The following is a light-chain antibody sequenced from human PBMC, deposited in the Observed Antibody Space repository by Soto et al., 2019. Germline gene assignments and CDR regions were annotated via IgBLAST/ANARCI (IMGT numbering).Light chain of an antibody. Sequence: QSVLTQPASVSGSRGQSITISFTGTSSDVGGYNYVSWYQHHPGKAPKLIIYDVTNRPSGVSNPFSGSKSGNTASLTISGLQPEDEADYYCSSYTTSNTRQIVFGTGTKVTVL. CDR1: SSDVGGYNY. J-gene: IGLJ1*01. CDR2: DVT. V-gene: IGLV2-14*03. CDR3: SSYTTSNTRQIV.